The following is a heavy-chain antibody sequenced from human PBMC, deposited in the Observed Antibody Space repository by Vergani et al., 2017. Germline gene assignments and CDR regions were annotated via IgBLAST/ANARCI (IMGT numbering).Heavy chain of an antibody. CDR1: GGYISSSSYY. D-gene: IGHD2-21*01. J-gene: IGHJ3*02. CDR3: ASLGRAPYDPGAFDI. Sequence: QLQLQESGPGLVKPSETLSLTCTVSGGYISSSSYYWGWIRQPPGKGLEWIGSIYYSGSTYYNPSLKSRVTISVDTSKNQFSLKLSSVTAADTAVYYCASLGRAPYDPGAFDIWGQGTMVTVSS. CDR2: IYYSGST. V-gene: IGHV4-39*01.